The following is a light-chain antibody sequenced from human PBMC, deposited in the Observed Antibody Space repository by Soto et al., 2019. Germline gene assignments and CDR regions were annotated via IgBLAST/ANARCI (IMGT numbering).Light chain of an antibody. CDR1: QSISTY. Sequence: DIELTQSPSSLSASVGDRVTITCRASQSISTYLNWYQQKGGKAPKLLFHGASGLQSGVPLRFSGSGSGTDFSLTITSLHPEDFATYYCQQSYSTLLSFGGGTKLEIK. J-gene: IGKJ4*01. CDR2: GAS. CDR3: QQSYSTLLS. V-gene: IGKV1-39*01.